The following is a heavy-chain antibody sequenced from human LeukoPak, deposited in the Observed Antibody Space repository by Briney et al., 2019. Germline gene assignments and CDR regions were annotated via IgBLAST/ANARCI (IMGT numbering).Heavy chain of an antibody. CDR3: ASEPLTLAVFFDY. CDR2: INHSGST. J-gene: IGHJ4*02. CDR1: GGSFSGYY. D-gene: IGHD6-19*01. Sequence: SETLSLTCAVYGGSFSGYYWSWIRQPPGKGLEWIGEINHSGSTNYNPSLKSRVTISVDTSKNQFSLKLSSVTAADTAVYYCASEPLTLAVFFDYWGQGTLATVSS. V-gene: IGHV4-34*01.